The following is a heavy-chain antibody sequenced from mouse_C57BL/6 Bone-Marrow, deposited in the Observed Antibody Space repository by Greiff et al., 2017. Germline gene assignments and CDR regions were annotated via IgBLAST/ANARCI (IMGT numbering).Heavy chain of an antibody. J-gene: IGHJ2*01. CDR2: IYPRDSST. V-gene: IGHV1-78*01. CDR3: ARSDLLLRYPDY. Sequence: QVQLQQSDAELVKPGASVKISCKVSGYTFTDHTIHWMRQRPEQGLEWIGYIYPRDSSTKYNEKFKGKTTVTAYKSSNTAYRQLNTLTSEVSAVYICARSDLLLRYPDYWGQGTTLTVSS. D-gene: IGHD1-1*01. CDR1: GYTFTDHT.